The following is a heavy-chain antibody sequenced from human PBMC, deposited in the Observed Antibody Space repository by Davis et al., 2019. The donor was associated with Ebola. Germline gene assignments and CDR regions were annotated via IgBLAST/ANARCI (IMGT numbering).Heavy chain of an antibody. CDR1: GFTFSSYA. D-gene: IGHD4-11*01. V-gene: IGHV3-48*02. CDR3: ARGTVTTFDY. J-gene: IGHJ4*02. Sequence: GGSLRLSCAASGFTFSSYAMSWVRQAPGKGLEWVSYISSSGSTIYYADSVKGRFTISRDNAKNSLYLQMNSLRDEDTAVYYCARGTVTTFDYWGQGTLVTVSS. CDR2: ISSSGSTI.